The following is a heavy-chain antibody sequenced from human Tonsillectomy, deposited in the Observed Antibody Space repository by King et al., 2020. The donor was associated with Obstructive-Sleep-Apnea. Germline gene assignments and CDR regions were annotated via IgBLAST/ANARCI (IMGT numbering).Heavy chain of an antibody. Sequence: VQLVESGGGLVQPGRSLRLSCAASGFTFDDYAMHWGRQAPGKGLEWGSGISWNSGSIGYGDSVKGRFTISRDNAKNSLYLQMNSLRAEDTALYYCALPYYYGSGSNEAFDIWGQGTMVTVSS. CDR3: ALPYYYGSGSNEAFDI. D-gene: IGHD3-10*01. J-gene: IGHJ3*02. V-gene: IGHV3-9*01. CDR1: GFTFDDYA. CDR2: ISWNSGSI.